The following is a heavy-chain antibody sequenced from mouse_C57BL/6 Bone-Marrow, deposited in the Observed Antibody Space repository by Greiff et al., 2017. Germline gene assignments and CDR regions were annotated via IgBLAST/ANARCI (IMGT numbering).Heavy chain of an antibody. Sequence: VKLQQSGAELARPGASVKLSCKASGYTFTSYGISWVKQRTGQGLEWIGEIYPRSGNTYYNEKFKGKATLTADKSSSTAYMELRSLTSEDSAVYVDARREGIFSNDGENWGQGTTLTVSS. J-gene: IGHJ2*01. V-gene: IGHV1-81*01. CDR2: IYPRSGNT. CDR1: GYTFTSYG. D-gene: IGHD2-12*01. CDR3: ARREGIFSNDGEN.